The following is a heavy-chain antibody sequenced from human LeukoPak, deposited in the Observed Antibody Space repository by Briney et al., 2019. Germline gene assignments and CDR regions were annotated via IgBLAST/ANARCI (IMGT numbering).Heavy chain of an antibody. CDR1: GGTFSSYA. V-gene: IGHV1-69*05. CDR3: ARDARGGYSYGYVPNFDY. Sequence: ASVKVPCKASGGTFSSYAISWVRQAPGQGLEWMGGIIPIFGTANYAQKFQGRVTITTDESTSTAYMELSSLRSEDTAVYYCARDARGGYSYGYVPNFDYWGQGALVTVSS. CDR2: IIPIFGTA. J-gene: IGHJ4*02. D-gene: IGHD5-18*01.